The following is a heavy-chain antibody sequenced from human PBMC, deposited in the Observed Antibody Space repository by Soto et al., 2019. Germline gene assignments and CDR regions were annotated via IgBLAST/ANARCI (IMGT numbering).Heavy chain of an antibody. CDR3: ARDDPLHTVPSSY. J-gene: IGHJ4*02. CDR2: IWYDGSNK. V-gene: IGHV3-33*01. D-gene: IGHD4-17*01. Sequence: QVQLVESGGGVVQPGRSLRLSCAASGFTFSSYGMHWVRQAPGKGLEWVAVIWYDGSNKYYADSVNGRFTISRDNSKNTLYLQMNSLRAEDTAVYYCARDDPLHTVPSSYWGQGTLVTVSS. CDR1: GFTFSSYG.